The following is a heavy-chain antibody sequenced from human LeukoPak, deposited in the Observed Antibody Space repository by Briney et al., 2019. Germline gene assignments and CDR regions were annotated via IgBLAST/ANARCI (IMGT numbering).Heavy chain of an antibody. Sequence: PSETLSLTCTVSGGSISSSTFYWGWIRQSPEKGLEWIGSINYGGPTYYNPSLKSRVTIFVDTSKNQFSLKLSSVTAADTAVYYCARLGVNTMIAGPDYWGQGTLVTVSS. V-gene: IGHV4-39*01. D-gene: IGHD3-22*01. CDR1: GGSISSSTFY. CDR2: INYGGPT. CDR3: ARLGVNTMIAGPDY. J-gene: IGHJ4*02.